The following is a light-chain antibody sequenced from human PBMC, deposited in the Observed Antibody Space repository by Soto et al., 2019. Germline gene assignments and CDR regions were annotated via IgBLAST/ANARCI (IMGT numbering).Light chain of an antibody. V-gene: IGKV1-6*01. J-gene: IGKJ1*01. CDR3: LQDYNYPPWT. CDR1: QGIRND. Sequence: AIQMTQSPSSLSASVGDRVTITCRASQGIRNDLGWYQQKPGKAPKLLIYAASSLQSGVPSRFIGSGSGTDFTLTISSLQPEDFATYYCLQDYNYPPWTFGQGTKVEIK. CDR2: AAS.